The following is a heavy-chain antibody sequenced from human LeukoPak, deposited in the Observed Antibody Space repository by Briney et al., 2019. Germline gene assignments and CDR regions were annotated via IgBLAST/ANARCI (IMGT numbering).Heavy chain of an antibody. CDR2: IYHSGST. CDR1: DYSTSSGYY. Sequence: SETLSLTCTVSDYSTSSGYYWGWIRQPPGKGLEWIGSIYHSGSTYYNPSLKSRVTISVDTSKNQFSLKLSSVTAADTAMYYCARDSGYYESSGYWRNEGKLDHWGQGKMVTVSS. CDR3: ARDSGYYESSGYWRNEGKLDH. D-gene: IGHD3-22*01. J-gene: IGHJ4*02. V-gene: IGHV4-38-2*02.